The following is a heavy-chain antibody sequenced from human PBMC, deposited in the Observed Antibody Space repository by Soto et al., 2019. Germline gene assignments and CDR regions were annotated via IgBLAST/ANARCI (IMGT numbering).Heavy chain of an antibody. V-gene: IGHV1-3*01. J-gene: IGHJ6*02. CDR2: INVGTGNT. D-gene: IGHD2-21*02. CDR1: GYIFTNYA. Sequence: ASVKVSCKASGYIFTNYAIHWVRQAPGQRLEWVGWINVGTGNTKYSLNFQGRVTITRDTSATTAYMELSSLRSEDTAVYYCARGAGYCSGDCWNDYYYAMDVWGQGTTVTVSS. CDR3: ARGAGYCSGDCWNDYYYAMDV.